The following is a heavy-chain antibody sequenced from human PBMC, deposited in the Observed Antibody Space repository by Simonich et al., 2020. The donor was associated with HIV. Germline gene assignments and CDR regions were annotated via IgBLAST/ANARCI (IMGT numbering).Heavy chain of an antibody. CDR2: IRGSGGST. J-gene: IGHJ4*02. CDR1: GFTFSSYA. V-gene: IGHV3-23*01. D-gene: IGHD3-3*01. Sequence: EVQLLESGGGLVQPGGSLRLSCAASGFTFSSYAMSWVRQAPGRGVWWVSAIRGSGGSTYYADSLKGRFTISRDNSKNTLYLQMNSLRAEDTAVYYCAKDRYYNFWSGYYDYWGQGTLVTVSS. CDR3: AKDRYYNFWSGYYDY.